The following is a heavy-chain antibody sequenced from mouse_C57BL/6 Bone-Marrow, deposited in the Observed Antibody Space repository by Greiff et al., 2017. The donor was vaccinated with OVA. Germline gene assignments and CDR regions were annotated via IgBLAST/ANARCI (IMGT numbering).Heavy chain of an antibody. Sequence: EVQLQQSGPGLVKPSQSLSLTCSVTGYSITSGYYWNWIRQFPGNKLEWMGYISYDGSNNYNPSLKNRISITRDTSKNQFFLKLNSVTTEDTATYYCARFYDGYYETYYDAMDYWGQGTSVTVSS. D-gene: IGHD2-3*01. CDR3: ARFYDGYYETYYDAMDY. V-gene: IGHV3-6*01. CDR1: GYSITSGYY. CDR2: ISYDGSN. J-gene: IGHJ4*01.